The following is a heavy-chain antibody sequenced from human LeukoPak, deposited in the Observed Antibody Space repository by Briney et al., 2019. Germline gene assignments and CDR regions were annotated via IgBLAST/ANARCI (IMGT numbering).Heavy chain of an antibody. Sequence: GGSLRLSCVASGFTFISYSLNWVRQVPVKGLESVSGISCSGGTTYYADSVKGRFTISRVKSLNTRYLQMNSLRAEDTAANYCAKDLSWLRSFDYWGQGTLATDSS. V-gene: IGHV3-23*01. CDR1: GFTFISYS. J-gene: IGHJ4*02. CDR3: AKDLSWLRSFDY. D-gene: IGHD5-12*01. CDR2: ISCSGGTT.